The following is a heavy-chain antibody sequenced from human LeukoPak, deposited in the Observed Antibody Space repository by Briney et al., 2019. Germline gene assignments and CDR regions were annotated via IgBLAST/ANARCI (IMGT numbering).Heavy chain of an antibody. D-gene: IGHD2-15*01. CDR2: ITSSSSSI. CDR1: GFTFSTCA. J-gene: IGHJ5*02. V-gene: IGHV3-48*04. Sequence: GGSLRLSCAASGFTFSTCAMDWVRQAPGKGLEWVSYITSSSSSIFYADSVRGRFTISRDNAKNSLYLQMNSLGVDDSAVYYCARVSTCSGGSCLGSWGQGTLVTVSS. CDR3: ARVSTCSGGSCLGS.